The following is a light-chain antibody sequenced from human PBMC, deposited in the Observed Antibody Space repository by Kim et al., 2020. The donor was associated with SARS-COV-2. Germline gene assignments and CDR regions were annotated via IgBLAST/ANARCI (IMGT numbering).Light chain of an antibody. V-gene: IGLV10-54*01. CDR1: SNNVGNQG. CDR2: RND. CDR3: SACDSSLSSWV. J-gene: IGLJ3*02. Sequence: QAGLTQPPSVSEALRQTATLTCTGNSNNVGNQGAAWLQQEEGHPPKLLSYRNDNRPSGISERFSASRSGNTASLTITGLQPEDEADYYCSACDSSLSSWVFGGGTKLTVL.